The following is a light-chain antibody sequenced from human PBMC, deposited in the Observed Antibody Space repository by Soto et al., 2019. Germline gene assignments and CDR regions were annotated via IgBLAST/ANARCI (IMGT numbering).Light chain of an antibody. CDR3: QQYESYSPLP. J-gene: IGKJ4*01. Sequence: IHRTDSPSTLSASVLDRVTITFRSSQNINIWLAWYQQKPGKAPKLLIFDASSLESGVPSRFSGRRSGTEFTLTISSLQPDDFGTYYCQQYESYSPLPFGGGTKVDIK. V-gene: IGKV1-5*01. CDR1: QNINIW. CDR2: DAS.